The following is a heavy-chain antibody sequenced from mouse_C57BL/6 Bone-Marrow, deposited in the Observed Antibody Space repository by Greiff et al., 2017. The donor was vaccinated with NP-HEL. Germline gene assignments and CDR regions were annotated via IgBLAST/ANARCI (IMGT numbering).Heavy chain of an antibody. J-gene: IGHJ2*01. Sequence: EVQLQQSGPELVKPGDSVKISCKASGYSFTGYFMNWVMQSHGKSLEWIGRINPYNGDTFYNQKFKGKATLTVDKSSSTAHMELRSLTSEDSAVYYCASHYYGSTLYYFDYWGQGTTLTVSS. CDR3: ASHYYGSTLYYFDY. CDR1: GYSFTGYF. D-gene: IGHD1-1*01. V-gene: IGHV1-20*01. CDR2: INPYNGDT.